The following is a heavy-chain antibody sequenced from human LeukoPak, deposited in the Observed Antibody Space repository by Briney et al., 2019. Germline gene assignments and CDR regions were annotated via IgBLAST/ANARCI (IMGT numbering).Heavy chain of an antibody. D-gene: IGHD3-9*01. CDR3: ARGDFDDDHDDHRTFQY. V-gene: IGHV1-69*06. CDR2: IVPLFGTA. CDR1: GGTFTNYA. Sequence: ASVKVSCKSSGGTFTNYAISWVRQAPGQGLEWMGGIVPLFGTANSAQRFQGRVTFTADKSTNTDYMELSSLRSEDTAIYYCARGDFDDDHDDHRTFQYWGQGTLISVSS. J-gene: IGHJ4*02.